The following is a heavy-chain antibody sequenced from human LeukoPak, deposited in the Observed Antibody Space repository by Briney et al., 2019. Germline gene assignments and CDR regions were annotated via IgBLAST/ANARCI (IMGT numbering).Heavy chain of an antibody. D-gene: IGHD4-17*01. CDR3: ATDLPGYGDYEVLDP. J-gene: IGHJ5*02. CDR1: GYTLTELS. Sequence: GSVKVSCKVSGYTLTELSMHWVGQAPGKGVEWMGGFDSEDGETIYAQKFQGRVTMTEDPYTDTAYMELSSLRSEDTAVYYCATDLPGYGDYEVLDPWGQGTLVTVSS. V-gene: IGHV1-24*01. CDR2: FDSEDGET.